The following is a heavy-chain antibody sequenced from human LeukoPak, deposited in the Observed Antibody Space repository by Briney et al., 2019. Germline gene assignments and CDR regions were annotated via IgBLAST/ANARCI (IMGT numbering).Heavy chain of an antibody. CDR2: INHSGST. Sequence: SETLSLTCAVCGGSFSGYYWSWIRQPPGKGLEWIGEINHSGSTNYNPSLKSRVTISVDTSKNQFSLKLSSVTAADTAVYYCARGRIVVVPAAMSFRRGWFDPWGQGTLVTVSS. CDR3: ARGRIVVVPAAMSFRRGWFDP. V-gene: IGHV4-34*01. D-gene: IGHD2-2*01. J-gene: IGHJ5*02. CDR1: GGSFSGYY.